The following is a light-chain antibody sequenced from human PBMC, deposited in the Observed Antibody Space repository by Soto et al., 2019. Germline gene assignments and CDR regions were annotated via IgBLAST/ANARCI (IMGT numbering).Light chain of an antibody. V-gene: IGLV1-47*01. CDR3: SSYTSSSTPEV. CDR2: RNN. CDR1: SSNIGSNY. J-gene: IGLJ2*01. Sequence: QAVLTQPPSASGTPGQRVTISCSGSSSNIGSNYVYWYQQLPGTAPKLLIYRNNQRPSGVPDRFSGSKSGTSASLAISGLQAEDEADYYCSSYTSSSTPEVFGGGTKLTVL.